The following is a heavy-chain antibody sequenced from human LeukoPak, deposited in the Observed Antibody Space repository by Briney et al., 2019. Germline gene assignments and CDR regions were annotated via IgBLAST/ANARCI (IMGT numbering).Heavy chain of an antibody. Sequence: ASVKVSCKASGYTFTSYDINWVRQATGQGLEWMGWMNPNTGNTGRAQKFQGRVTMTRDTSTNTAYMELSSLRSEDTAVYFCARNDYGDGDAFDIWGQGTMVTVS. CDR2: MNPNTGNT. V-gene: IGHV1-8*01. CDR1: GYTFTSYD. J-gene: IGHJ3*02. D-gene: IGHD4-17*01. CDR3: ARNDYGDGDAFDI.